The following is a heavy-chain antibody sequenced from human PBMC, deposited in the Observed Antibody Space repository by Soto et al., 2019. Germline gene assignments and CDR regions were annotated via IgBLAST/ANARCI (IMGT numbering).Heavy chain of an antibody. CDR2: IYHTGIT. Sequence: SETLSLTCAVSGDSISSSNWWTWVRQPPGKGLEWIGDIYHTGITNLVGKSKNQFSLKLTSVTAADTAVYYCARYSASGLYYYFGMDVWGQGTTVTVSS. CDR1: GDSISSSNW. D-gene: IGHD6-13*01. CDR3: ARYSASGLYYYFGMDV. V-gene: IGHV4-4*02. J-gene: IGHJ6*02.